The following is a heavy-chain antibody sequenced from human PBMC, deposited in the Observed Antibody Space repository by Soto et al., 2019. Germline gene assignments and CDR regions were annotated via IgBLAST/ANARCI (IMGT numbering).Heavy chain of an antibody. J-gene: IGHJ6*02. CDR3: ARAPRGGGAFSYYYYYGMDV. CDR1: GFTFSSYS. CDR2: ISSSSSTI. Sequence: GGSLRLSCAASGFTFSSYSMNWVRQAPGKGLEWVSYISSSSSTIYYADSVKGRFTISRDNAKNSLYLQMNSLRDEDTAVYYCARAPRGGGAFSYYYYYGMDVWGQGTTVTV. D-gene: IGHD2-21*01. V-gene: IGHV3-48*02.